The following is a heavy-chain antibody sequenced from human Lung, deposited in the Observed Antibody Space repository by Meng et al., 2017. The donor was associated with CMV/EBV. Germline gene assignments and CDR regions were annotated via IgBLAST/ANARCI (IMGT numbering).Heavy chain of an antibody. CDR2: ISAYNGNT. Sequence: ASVXVSXXASGYTFTSYGISWVRQAPGQGLEWMGWISAYNGNTNYAQKLQGRVTMTTDTSTSTAYMELRSLRSDDTAVYYCATGNQYYSSTSCYPGGMDVWGQGTTVTVSS. CDR3: ATGNQYYSSTSCYPGGMDV. V-gene: IGHV1-18*01. D-gene: IGHD2-2*01. CDR1: GYTFTSYG. J-gene: IGHJ6*02.